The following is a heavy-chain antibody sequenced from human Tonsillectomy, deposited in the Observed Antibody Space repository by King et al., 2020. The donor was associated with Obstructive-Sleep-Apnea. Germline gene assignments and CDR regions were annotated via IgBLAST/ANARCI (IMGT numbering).Heavy chain of an antibody. CDR3: SREDAKDWSGYYVGRAYYNGMDV. Sequence: VQLVESGGGLVKPGGSLRLSCAASGFTFSDYYMSWIRQAPGKGLEWVSYISSSSSYTSYADSVKGRFTISRDNAKNSLYLQMNSLRAEDTAVYYWSREDAKDWSGYYVGRAYYNGMDVWGQGTTVTVSS. J-gene: IGHJ6*02. V-gene: IGHV3-11*06. CDR1: GFTFSDYY. D-gene: IGHD3-3*01. CDR2: ISSSSSYT.